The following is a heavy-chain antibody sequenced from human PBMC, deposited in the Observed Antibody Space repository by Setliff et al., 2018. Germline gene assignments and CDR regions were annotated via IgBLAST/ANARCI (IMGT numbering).Heavy chain of an antibody. J-gene: IGHJ6*03. CDR2: IYYTGDP. CDR3: ARHVGSRSRGYNYYYYYMDV. CDR1: GGSLRGNAIF. D-gene: IGHD3-10*01. V-gene: IGHV4-39*01. Sequence: SETLSLTCTVSGGSLRGNAIFWGWIRQPPGKGLEWIGSIYYTGDPYYNPSLKSRVAMSVDTSRNQLSLKLTSVTAADTAVYYCARHVGSRSRGYNYYYYYMDVWGKGTTVTVSS.